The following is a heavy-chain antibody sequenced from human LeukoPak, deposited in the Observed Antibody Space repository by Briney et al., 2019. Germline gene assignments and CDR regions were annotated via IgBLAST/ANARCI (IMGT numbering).Heavy chain of an antibody. J-gene: IGHJ3*02. V-gene: IGHV3-11*04. D-gene: IGHD5-24*01. CDR1: GFTFSDYY. CDR3: ARDKRWLQRGAFDI. Sequence: GGSLRLSCAASGFTFSDYYMSWIRQAPGKGLEWVSYISSSGSTIYYADSVKGRFTISRDNAKNSLYLQMKSLRAEDTAVYYCARDKRWLQRGAFDIWGQGTMVTVSS. CDR2: ISSSGSTI.